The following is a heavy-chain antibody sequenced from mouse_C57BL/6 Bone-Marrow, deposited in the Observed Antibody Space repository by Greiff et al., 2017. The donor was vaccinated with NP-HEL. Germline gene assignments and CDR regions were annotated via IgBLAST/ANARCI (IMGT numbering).Heavy chain of an antibody. V-gene: IGHV14-4*01. CDR1: GFNIKDDY. J-gene: IGHJ2*01. D-gene: IGHD2-2*01. CDR3: TTIYYGYDGDY. CDR2: IDPENGDT. Sequence: VQLKESGAELVRPGASVKLSCTASGFNIKDDYMHWVKQRPEQGLEWIGWIDPENGDTEYASKFQGKATITADTSSNTAYLQLSSLTSEDTAVYYCTTIYYGYDGDYWGQGTTLTVSS.